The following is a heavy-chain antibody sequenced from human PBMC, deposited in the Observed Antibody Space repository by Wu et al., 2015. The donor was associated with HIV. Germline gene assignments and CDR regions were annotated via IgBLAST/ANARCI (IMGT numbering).Heavy chain of an antibody. D-gene: IGHD6-13*01. CDR2: INVDSGGT. V-gene: IGHV1-2*02. CDR1: AYTFTDYY. Sequence: QVQLVQSGAEVKKPGASVKVSCKASAYTFTDYYIHWVRQAPGQGLEWMGWINVDSGGTNDAQKFQGRVTMTRDTSINTAYMELSGLRSDDTAVYYCARDLGQQLARPRVWGQGTLVHRLL. CDR3: ARDLGQQLARPRV. J-gene: IGHJ4*02.